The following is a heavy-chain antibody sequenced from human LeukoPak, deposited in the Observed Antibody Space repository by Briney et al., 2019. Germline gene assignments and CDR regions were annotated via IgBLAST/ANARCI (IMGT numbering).Heavy chain of an antibody. J-gene: IGHJ1*01. D-gene: IGHD2-2*01. Sequence: QSGGSLRLSCAASRFTFSSYGMNWVRQAPGKGLEWVAFKRYDGSNKYYADSVKGRFTISRDNSKNTLYLQMNSLRAEDTAVYYCAKDDIVVVPAAQYFLHWGQCTLVTVSS. V-gene: IGHV3-30*02. CDR3: AKDDIVVVPAAQYFLH. CDR2: KRYDGSNK. CDR1: RFTFSSYG.